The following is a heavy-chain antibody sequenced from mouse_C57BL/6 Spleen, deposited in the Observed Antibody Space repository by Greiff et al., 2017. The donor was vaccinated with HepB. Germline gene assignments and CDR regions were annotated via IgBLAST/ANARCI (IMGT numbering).Heavy chain of an antibody. J-gene: IGHJ1*03. Sequence: QVQLQQSGAELVRPGSSVKLSCKASGYTFTSYWMHWVKQRPIQGLEWIGNIDPSDSETHYNQKFKDKATLTVDKSSSTAYMQLSSLTSEDSAVYYCARWGYYGSSYGYFDVWGTGTTVTVSS. V-gene: IGHV1-52*01. CDR2: IDPSDSET. D-gene: IGHD1-1*01. CDR1: GYTFTSYW. CDR3: ARWGYYGSSYGYFDV.